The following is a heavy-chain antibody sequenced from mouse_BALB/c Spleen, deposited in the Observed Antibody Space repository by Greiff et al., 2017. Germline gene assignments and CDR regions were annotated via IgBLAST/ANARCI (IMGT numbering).Heavy chain of an antibody. CDR3: ARVGVSYYFDY. CDR1: GFTFSDYY. J-gene: IGHJ2*01. CDR2: ISDGGSYT. V-gene: IGHV5-4*02. Sequence: EVMLVESGGGLVKPGGSLKLSCAASGFTFSDYYMYWVRQTPEKRLEWVATISDGGSYTYYPDSVKGRFTISRDNAKNNLYLQMSSLKSEDTAMYYCARVGVSYYFDYWGQGTTLTVSS.